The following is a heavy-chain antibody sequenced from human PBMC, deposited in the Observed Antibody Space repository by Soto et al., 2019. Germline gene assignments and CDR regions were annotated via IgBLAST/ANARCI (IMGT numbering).Heavy chain of an antibody. J-gene: IGHJ3*02. D-gene: IGHD5-18*01. CDR2: IYYSGST. V-gene: IGHV4-39*01. CDR1: GGSISSSSYY. CDR3: ARHRIGGYSYALDAFDI. Sequence: SETLSLTCTVSGGSISSSSYYWGWIRQPPGKGLEWIGSIYYSGSTYYNPSLKSRVTISVDTSKNQFSLKLSSVTAADTAVYYCARHRIGGYSYALDAFDIWGQGTMVTVSS.